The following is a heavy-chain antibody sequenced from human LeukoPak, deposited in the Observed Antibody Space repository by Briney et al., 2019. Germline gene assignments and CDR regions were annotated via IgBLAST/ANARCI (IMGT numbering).Heavy chain of an antibody. CDR1: GFTFSSYW. D-gene: IGHD3-3*01. Sequence: GGSLRLSCAASGFTFSSYWMSWVRQAPGKGLEWVANIKQDGSGKYYVDSVKGRFTISRDNAKNSLYLQINSLRAEDTAVYYCAREVRLRFLEWLSNNYFDYWGQGTLVTVSS. V-gene: IGHV3-7*01. CDR2: IKQDGSGK. CDR3: AREVRLRFLEWLSNNYFDY. J-gene: IGHJ4*02.